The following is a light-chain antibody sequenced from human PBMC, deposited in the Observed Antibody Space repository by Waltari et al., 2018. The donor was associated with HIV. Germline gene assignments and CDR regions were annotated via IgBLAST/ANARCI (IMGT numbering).Light chain of an antibody. CDR2: DGS. Sequence: QSALTQPRSVSGSPGQSVTISCTGTSSDIGGYNYVSWYQQYPGKAPKLMIVDGSERHSGVTDRFSGSKAGNTASLTISGLQAEDETDYYCCSYAGSSWVFGGGTKLTVL. CDR3: CSYAGSSWV. CDR1: SSDIGGYNY. V-gene: IGLV2-11*01. J-gene: IGLJ3*02.